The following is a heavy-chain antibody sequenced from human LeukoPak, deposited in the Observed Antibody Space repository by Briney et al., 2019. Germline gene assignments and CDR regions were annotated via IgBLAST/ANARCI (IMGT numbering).Heavy chain of an antibody. CDR3: AKDFDYYGSGSSFDY. V-gene: IGHV3-30*02. CDR1: GFTFSSYG. Sequence: GGSLRLSCAASGFTFSSYGMHWVRQAPGKGLEWVAFIRYDGSNKYYADSVKGRFTISRDNSKSTLYLQMNSLRAEDTAVYYCAKDFDYYGSGSSFDYWGQGTLVTVSS. CDR2: IRYDGSNK. D-gene: IGHD3-10*01. J-gene: IGHJ4*02.